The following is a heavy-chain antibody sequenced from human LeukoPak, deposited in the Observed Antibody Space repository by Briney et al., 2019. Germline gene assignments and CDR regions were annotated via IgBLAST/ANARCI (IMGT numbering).Heavy chain of an antibody. J-gene: IGHJ4*02. D-gene: IGHD2-2*01. CDR3: ASIRFSYCSSISCPPPY. CDR1: GFTFSSYS. V-gene: IGHV3-48*01. CDR2: ISSSSSTI. Sequence: GGSLRLSCAASGFTFSSYSMNWVRQAPGKGLEWVSYISSSSSTIYYADSVKGRFTISRDNAKNSLYLQMNSLRAEDTAVYYCASIRFSYCSSISCPPPYWGQGTLVTVSS.